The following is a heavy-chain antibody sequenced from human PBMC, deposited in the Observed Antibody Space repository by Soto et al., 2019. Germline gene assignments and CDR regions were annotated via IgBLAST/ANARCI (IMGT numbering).Heavy chain of an antibody. J-gene: IGHJ4*02. CDR1: GFTFSSYS. D-gene: IGHD1-7*01. V-gene: IGHV3-21*01. CDR2: ISSSSSYI. Sequence: PGGSLRLSCAASGFTFSSYSMNWVRQAPGKGLEWVSSISSSSSYIYYADSVKGRFTISRDNAKNSLYLQMNSLRAEDTAVYYCARDPGRTGTTSAPPDYWGQGTLVTFSS. CDR3: ARDPGRTGTTSAPPDY.